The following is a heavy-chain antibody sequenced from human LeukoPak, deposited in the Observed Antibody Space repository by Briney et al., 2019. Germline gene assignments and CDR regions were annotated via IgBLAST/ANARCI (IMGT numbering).Heavy chain of an antibody. CDR1: GFTFSSYW. Sequence: GGSLRLSCAASGFTFSSYWMPWVRQAPGKGLVWVSRINSDGSSTSYADSVKGRFTISRDNAKNTLYLQMNSLRAEDTAVYYCAREPDNYYDSSGYYYWGQGTLVTVSS. CDR3: AREPDNYYDSSGYYY. D-gene: IGHD3-22*01. J-gene: IGHJ4*02. CDR2: INSDGSST. V-gene: IGHV3-74*01.